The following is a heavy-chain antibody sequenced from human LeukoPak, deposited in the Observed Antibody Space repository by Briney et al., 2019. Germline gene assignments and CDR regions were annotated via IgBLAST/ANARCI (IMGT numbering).Heavy chain of an antibody. D-gene: IGHD7-27*01. CDR2: INHSGST. J-gene: IGHJ4*02. CDR3: AREVNWGSLSSLDY. V-gene: IGHV4-34*01. Sequence: LETLSLTCAVYGGSFSGYYWSWIRRPPGKGLEWIGEINHSGSTNYNPSLKSRVTISVDTSKNQFSLKLSSVTAADTAVYYCAREVNWGSLSSLDYWGQGTLVTVSS. CDR1: GGSFSGYY.